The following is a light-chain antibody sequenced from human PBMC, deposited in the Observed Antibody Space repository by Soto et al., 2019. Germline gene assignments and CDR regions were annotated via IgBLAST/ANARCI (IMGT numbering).Light chain of an antibody. CDR2: GAA. Sequence: IVMTRSRAILSVSPGERATLSFRASPNVSSNLAWYQQKPGQAPRLLIYGAATRATGIPARFSGSGSGTEFTLTIRSLQSEDFAVYFCQQYHDWCTFGQGTKVDI. CDR3: QQYHDWCT. CDR1: PNVSSN. J-gene: IGKJ1*01. V-gene: IGKV3-15*01.